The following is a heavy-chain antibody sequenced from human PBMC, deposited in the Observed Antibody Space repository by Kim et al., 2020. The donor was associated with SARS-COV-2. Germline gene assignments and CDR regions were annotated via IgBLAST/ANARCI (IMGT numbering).Heavy chain of an antibody. CDR3: VRDGDFVTGYGFDY. J-gene: IGHJ4*02. CDR1: GFTFNNYP. Sequence: GGSLRLSCAASGFTFNNYPMHWVRQAPGKGLEWVARISNDGIYQHYADSVKGRFTVSRDNSKNTLYLQMNSLRAEETAVYYCVRDGDFVTGYGFDYWGPGTLATVSS. CDR2: ISNDGIYQ. V-gene: IGHV3-30*04. D-gene: IGHD3-9*01.